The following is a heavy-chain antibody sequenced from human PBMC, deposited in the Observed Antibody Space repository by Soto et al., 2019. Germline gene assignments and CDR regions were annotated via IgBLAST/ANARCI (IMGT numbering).Heavy chain of an antibody. CDR3: ARDPLGYCSGGSCYSGWGY. CDR1: GYTFTSYG. Sequence: ASVKVSCKASGYTFTSYGISWVRQAPGQGLEWMGWISAYNGNTNYAQKLQGRATMTTDTSTSTAYMELGSLRSDDTAVYYCARDPLGYCSGGSCYSGWGYWGQGTLVTASS. CDR2: ISAYNGNT. J-gene: IGHJ4*02. D-gene: IGHD2-15*01. V-gene: IGHV1-18*01.